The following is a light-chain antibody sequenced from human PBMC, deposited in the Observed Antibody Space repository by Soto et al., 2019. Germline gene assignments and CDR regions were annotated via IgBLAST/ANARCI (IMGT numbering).Light chain of an antibody. J-gene: IGLJ1*01. CDR2: NDR. V-gene: IGLV1-44*01. Sequence: QSVLTQPPSASGTPGQRVTISCSGSSSNIGGNTVNWHQQVPGTAPRLVVYNDRQRPSGVPDRFSASKSGTSASLAISGLQSEDEADYYCATWDASLSLLYVFGTGTKVTVL. CDR1: SSNIGGNT. CDR3: ATWDASLSLLYV.